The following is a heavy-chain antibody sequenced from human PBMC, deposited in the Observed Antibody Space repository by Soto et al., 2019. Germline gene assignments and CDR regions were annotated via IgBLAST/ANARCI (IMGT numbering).Heavy chain of an antibody. J-gene: IGHJ6*02. D-gene: IGHD2-2*01. Sequence: EVQLLESGGALVQPGGSLRLSCAASGFTFRNYAMSWVRQAPGKGLEWVSRISGNGGDINYADSVKGQFTISRDNSKNTLYLQMNSLRAEDTAVYYCAKRGDIVEVSRTFVGYGMDVWGQGTTVTVSS. CDR2: ISGNGGDI. CDR3: AKRGDIVEVSRTFVGYGMDV. V-gene: IGHV3-23*01. CDR1: GFTFRNYA.